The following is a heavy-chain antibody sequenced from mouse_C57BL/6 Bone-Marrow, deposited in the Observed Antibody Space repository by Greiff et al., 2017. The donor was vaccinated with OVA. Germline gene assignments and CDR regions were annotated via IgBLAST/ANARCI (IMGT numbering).Heavy chain of an antibody. V-gene: IGHV1-64*01. J-gene: IGHJ4*01. Sequence: QVQLQQPGAELVKPGASVKLSCKASGYTFTSYWMHWVKQRPGQGLEWIGMIHPNSGSTNYNEKFKSKATLTVDKSSSTAYMQLSSLTSEDSAVYYCARGGLWLRYYGMDYWGKGTSVTVSS. CDR1: GYTFTSYW. CDR2: IHPNSGST. D-gene: IGHD2-2*01. CDR3: ARGGLWLRYYGMDY.